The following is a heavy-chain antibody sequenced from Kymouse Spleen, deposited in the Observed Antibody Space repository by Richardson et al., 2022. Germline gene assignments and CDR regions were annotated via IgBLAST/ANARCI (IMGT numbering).Heavy chain of an antibody. D-gene: IGHD1-7*01. V-gene: IGHV3-9*01. J-gene: IGHJ6*02. Sequence: EVQLVESGGGLVQPGRSLRLSCAASGFTFDDYAMHWVRQAPGKGLEWVSGISWNSGSIGYADSVKGRFTISRDNAKNSLYLQMNSLRAEDTALYYCAKELELRGYYYYGMDVWGQGTTVTVSS. CDR3: AKELELRGYYYYGMDV. CDR2: ISWNSGSI. CDR1: GFTFDDYA.